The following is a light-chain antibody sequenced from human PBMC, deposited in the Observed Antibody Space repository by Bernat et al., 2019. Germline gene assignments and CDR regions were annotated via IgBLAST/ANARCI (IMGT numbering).Light chain of an antibody. Sequence: QSVLTQPPSASGTPGQRVTISCSRASSNIGSNTVSWYQQLPGTAPKLLIYGNGQRPSGVPDRLSGSRSGTSASLAISGLQSEDEADYYCAAWDDRLNGWVFGGGTKLTVL. CDR2: GNG. CDR3: AAWDDRLNGWV. CDR1: SSNIGSNT. V-gene: IGLV1-44*01. J-gene: IGLJ3*02.